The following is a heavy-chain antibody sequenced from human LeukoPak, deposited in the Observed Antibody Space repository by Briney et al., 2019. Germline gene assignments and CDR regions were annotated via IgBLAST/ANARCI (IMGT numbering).Heavy chain of an antibody. Sequence: GGSLRLSCAAPGFTFSSYAMSWVRQAPGKGLEWVSAISGSGGSTYYADSVKGRFTISRDNSKNTLYLQMNSLRAEDTAVYYCATSQGIVVVITSNFDYWGQGTLVTVSS. V-gene: IGHV3-23*01. D-gene: IGHD3-22*01. CDR1: GFTFSSYA. J-gene: IGHJ4*02. CDR3: ATSQGIVVVITSNFDY. CDR2: ISGSGGST.